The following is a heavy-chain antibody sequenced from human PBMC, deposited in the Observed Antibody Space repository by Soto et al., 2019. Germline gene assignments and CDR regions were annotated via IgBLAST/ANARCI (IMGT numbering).Heavy chain of an antibody. V-gene: IGHV1-18*01. Sequence: ASVKVSCKASGYTFTSYGISWVRQAPGQGLEWMGWSSAYNGNTNYAQKLQGRVTMTTDTSTSTAYMELRSLRSDDTAVYYCARNYQPSGYYYYMDVWGKGTTVTVSS. J-gene: IGHJ6*03. D-gene: IGHD2-2*01. CDR3: ARNYQPSGYYYYMDV. CDR2: SSAYNGNT. CDR1: GYTFTSYG.